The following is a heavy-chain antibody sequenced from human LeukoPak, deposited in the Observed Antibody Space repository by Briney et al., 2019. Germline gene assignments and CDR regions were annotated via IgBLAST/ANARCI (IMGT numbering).Heavy chain of an antibody. CDR2: INHSGST. J-gene: IGHJ4*02. V-gene: IGHV4-34*01. CDR3: ARRWTGSQPYYFDY. Sequence: SETLSLTCAVYGGSFSGYYWSWIRQPPGKGLEWIGEINHSGSTDYNPSLKSRVTISVDTSKNQFSLKLSSVTAADTAVYYCARRWTGSQPYYFDYWGQGTLVTVSS. D-gene: IGHD4-23*01. CDR1: GGSFSGYY.